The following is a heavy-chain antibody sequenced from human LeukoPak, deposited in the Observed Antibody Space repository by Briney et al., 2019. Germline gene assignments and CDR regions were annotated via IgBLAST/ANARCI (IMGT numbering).Heavy chain of an antibody. Sequence: GGSLRLSCAASGLTSSNYAMNWVRQAPGKGLEWVSSISGSGGGTYYADAVKGRFTISRDNSKNTLYLQTNSLRAEDTAVYYCARRGAAGTYYFDYWGQGTLVTVSS. CDR1: GLTSSNYA. CDR2: ISGSGGGT. J-gene: IGHJ4*02. D-gene: IGHD6-13*01. V-gene: IGHV3-23*01. CDR3: ARRGAAGTYYFDY.